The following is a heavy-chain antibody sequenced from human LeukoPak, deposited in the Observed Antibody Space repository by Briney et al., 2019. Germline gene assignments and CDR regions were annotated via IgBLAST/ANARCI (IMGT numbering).Heavy chain of an antibody. J-gene: IGHJ4*02. D-gene: IGHD3-22*01. CDR2: ISYDGSNK. CDR3: ARDSNYDSSGYYSGGYFDY. Sequence: GGSLRLSCAASGFTFSSYGMHWVRQAPGKGLEWVAVISYDGSNKYYADSVKGRFTISRDNSKNTLYLQMNSLRAEDTAVYYCARDSNYDSSGYYSGGYFDYWGQGTLVTVSS. CDR1: GFTFSSYG. V-gene: IGHV3-30*03.